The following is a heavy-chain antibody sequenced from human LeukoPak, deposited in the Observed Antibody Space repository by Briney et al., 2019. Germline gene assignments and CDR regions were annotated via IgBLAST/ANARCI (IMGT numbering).Heavy chain of an antibody. CDR1: GYTFSSFS. J-gene: IGHJ4*02. V-gene: IGHV3-21*01. D-gene: IGHD3-22*01. CDR3: ARLRRNSDSSGYYYYYDY. Sequence: GGSLRLSCVASGYTFSSFSINWVRQAPGKGLEWVSSISVRSNYIYYADSVRGRFSRDDARNSLYLQMDRLRGDDTAVYYCARLRRNSDSSGYYYYYDYWGQGTLVTVSS. CDR2: ISVRSNYI.